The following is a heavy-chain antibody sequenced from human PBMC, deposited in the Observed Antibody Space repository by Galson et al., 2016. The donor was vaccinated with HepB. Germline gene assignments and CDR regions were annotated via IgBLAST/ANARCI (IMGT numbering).Heavy chain of an antibody. V-gene: IGHV2-5*01. CDR3: AHTAPVGLEFSRDHFDY. Sequence: PALVTPTQTLTLTCTFSGFSLSTTGLGVAWLRQPPGKALEWLALIYWNDDKRYSPFLKSRLTITKDTSKSQVVLTMTNMDPVDTGTYYCAHTAPVGLEFSRDHFDYWGQGTLVTVSS. CDR1: GFSLSTTGLG. CDR2: IYWNDDK. J-gene: IGHJ4*02. D-gene: IGHD6-6*01.